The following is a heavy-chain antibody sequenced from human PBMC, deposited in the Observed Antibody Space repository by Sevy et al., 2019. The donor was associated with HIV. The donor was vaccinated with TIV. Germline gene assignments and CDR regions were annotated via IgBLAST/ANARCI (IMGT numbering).Heavy chain of an antibody. D-gene: IGHD4-4*01. V-gene: IGHV3-30-3*01. CDR3: ARDGTGWNDYSNYFDY. CDR1: GFTFSSYA. J-gene: IGHJ4*02. CDR2: RSYDGSNK. Sequence: GGSLRLSCAASGFTFSSYAMHWVRQAPGKGLEWVAGRSYDGSNKYYADSVKGRFTISRDNSKNTLYLQMNSLRAEDTAVYYCARDGTGWNDYSNYFDYWGQGTLVTVSS.